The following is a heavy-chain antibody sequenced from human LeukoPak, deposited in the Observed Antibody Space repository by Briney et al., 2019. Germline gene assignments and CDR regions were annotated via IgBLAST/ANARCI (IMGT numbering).Heavy chain of an antibody. CDR3: ARGYSGYDRFFDY. J-gene: IGHJ4*02. CDR2: INHSGST. D-gene: IGHD5-12*01. V-gene: IGHV4-34*01. Sequence: PSETLSLTCAVYGGSISGYYWSWIRQPPGKGLEWIGEINHSGSTNYNPSLKSRVTISVDTSKNQFSLKLSSVTAADTAVYYCARGYSGYDRFFDYWGQGTLVTVPS. CDR1: GGSISGYY.